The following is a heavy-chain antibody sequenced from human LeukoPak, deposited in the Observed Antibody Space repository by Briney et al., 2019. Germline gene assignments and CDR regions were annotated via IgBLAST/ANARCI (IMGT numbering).Heavy chain of an antibody. CDR3: ARDGGGGSWYYFDY. Sequence: SETLSLTCTVSGGSVSSSSYYWGWIRQPPGKGLEWIGSIYYSGSTYYNPSLKSRVTISVDTSKNQFSLKLSSVTAADTAVYYCARDGGGGSWYYFDYWGQGTLVTVSS. CDR2: IYYSGST. V-gene: IGHV4-39*07. J-gene: IGHJ4*02. D-gene: IGHD2-15*01. CDR1: GGSVSSSSYY.